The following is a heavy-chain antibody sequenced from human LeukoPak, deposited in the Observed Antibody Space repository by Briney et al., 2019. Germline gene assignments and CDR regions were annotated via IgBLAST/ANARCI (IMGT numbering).Heavy chain of an antibody. CDR3: ARVSGYDWESFYDY. Sequence: SETLSLTCTVSGGSISSSSYYWGWIRQPPGRGQEWIGSIYYSGSTNYNPSLKSRVTISVDTSKNQFSLKLSSVTAADTAMYYCARVSGYDWESFYDYWGQGSLVTVSS. CDR2: IYYSGST. D-gene: IGHD5-12*01. CDR1: GGSISSSSYY. J-gene: IGHJ4*02. V-gene: IGHV4-39*07.